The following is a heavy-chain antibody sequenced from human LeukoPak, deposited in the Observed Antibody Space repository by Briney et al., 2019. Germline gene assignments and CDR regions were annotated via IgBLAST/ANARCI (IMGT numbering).Heavy chain of an antibody. Sequence: NPSETLSLTCTVSGGSISGSSYYWGWIRQPPGKGLEWIGSIYYSGSTYYNPSLKSRVTISVDTSKNQFSLKLNSVTATDTAVYYCARYDGDMYWFDPWGQGTLVTVSS. J-gene: IGHJ5*02. CDR1: GGSISGSSYY. CDR2: IYYSGST. V-gene: IGHV4-39*01. CDR3: ARYDGDMYWFDP. D-gene: IGHD2-15*01.